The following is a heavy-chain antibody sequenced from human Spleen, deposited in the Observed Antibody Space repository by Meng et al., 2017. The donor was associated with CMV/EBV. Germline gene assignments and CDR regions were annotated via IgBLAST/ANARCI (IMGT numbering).Heavy chain of an antibody. Sequence: GSLRLSCAASGFTFSGYVMHWVRLAPGKGLEWVAVISHDGTNKDYADSVKGRFTISRDNSKNTVWLQMNSLRAEDTAIYYCARDQNVYRYLEWFDYWGQGTLVTVSS. V-gene: IGHV3-30*03. CDR1: GFTFSGYV. D-gene: IGHD3-3*01. J-gene: IGHJ4*02. CDR3: ARDQNVYRYLEWFDY. CDR2: ISHDGTNK.